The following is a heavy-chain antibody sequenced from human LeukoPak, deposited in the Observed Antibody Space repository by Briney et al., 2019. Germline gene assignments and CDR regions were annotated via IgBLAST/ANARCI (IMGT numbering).Heavy chain of an antibody. CDR3: GREYNWNAELDY. J-gene: IGHJ4*02. Sequence: ASVKVSCKASGYTFTTYGISWLRQAPGQGLEWMGWISAYNGNTNYAQKLQGRVTMTTDTSTSTAYMELRSLRSDDTAVYYCGREYNWNAELDYWGQGALVTVSS. V-gene: IGHV1-18*01. CDR1: GYTFTTYG. D-gene: IGHD1-20*01. CDR2: ISAYNGNT.